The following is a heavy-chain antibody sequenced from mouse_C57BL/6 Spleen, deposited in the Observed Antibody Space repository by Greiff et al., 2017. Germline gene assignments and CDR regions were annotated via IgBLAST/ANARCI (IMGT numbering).Heavy chain of an antibody. CDR1: GFSLTSYG. Sequence: VQLQESGPGLVQPSQSLSITCTVSGFSLTSYGVHWVRQSPGKGLEWLGVIWSGGSTDYNAAFISRLSISKDNSKSQVFFKMNSLQADDTAIYYCARKGVVADDGFAYWGQGTLVTVSA. D-gene: IGHD1-1*01. CDR2: IWSGGST. V-gene: IGHV2-2*01. CDR3: ARKGVVADDGFAY. J-gene: IGHJ3*01.